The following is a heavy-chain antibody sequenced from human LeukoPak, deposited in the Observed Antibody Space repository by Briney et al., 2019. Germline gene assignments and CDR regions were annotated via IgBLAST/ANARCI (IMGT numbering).Heavy chain of an antibody. CDR2: IKQDGSEK. V-gene: IGHV3-7*01. D-gene: IGHD2-15*01. J-gene: IGHJ3*02. CDR1: GFTFSSYW. Sequence: GGSLRLSCAASGFTFSSYWMSWVRQAPGKGLEWVANIKQDGSEKYYVDSVKGRFTISRDNAKNSLYLQMNSLRAEDTAVYYCAKRIIFITPGAFDIWGQGTMVTVSS. CDR3: AKRIIFITPGAFDI.